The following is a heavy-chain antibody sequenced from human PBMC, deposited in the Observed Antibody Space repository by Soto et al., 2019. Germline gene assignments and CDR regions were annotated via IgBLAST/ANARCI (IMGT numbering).Heavy chain of an antibody. D-gene: IGHD1-26*01. CDR2: IDPSDSYT. CDR3: GRAFGSGQADV. Sequence: PGESLKISCQTSDEIFIKYWITWVRQMPGRGLEWVGRIDPSDSYTTYNPSLKGHVILSVDKSVNTAYVQWSSLRASDTATYFCGRAFGSGQADVWGQVTRVTASS. V-gene: IGHV5-10-1*01. CDR1: DEIFIKYW. J-gene: IGHJ6*01.